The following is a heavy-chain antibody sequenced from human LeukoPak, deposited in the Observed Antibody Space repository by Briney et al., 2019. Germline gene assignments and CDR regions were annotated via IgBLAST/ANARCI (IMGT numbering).Heavy chain of an antibody. V-gene: IGHV4-39*07. J-gene: IGHJ3*01. CDR1: GGSISSSSYY. D-gene: IGHD5/OR15-5a*01. CDR2: IYYSGST. CDR3: ARTRNGCYSFCPFDV. Sequence: PSETLSLTCTVSGGSISSSSYYWGWIRQPPGKGLEWIGSIYYSGSTYYNPSLKSRVTISVDTSKNQFSLKVTSVTAADTAVYYCARTRNGCYSFCPFDVWGQGTMVTVSS.